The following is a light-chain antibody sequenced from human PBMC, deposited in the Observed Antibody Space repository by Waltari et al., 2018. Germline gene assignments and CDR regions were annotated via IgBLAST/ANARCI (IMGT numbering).Light chain of an antibody. CDR2: AAS. Sequence: IRMTQSPSSFPASTGDRVTMTCRASQGINTYVAWYQQKPGKAPNRLIYAASTLQSGVPSRFSGSGSGTDFTLTISCLQSEDFATYYCQQYYNYPYTFGQGTKVEIK. J-gene: IGKJ2*01. V-gene: IGKV1-8*01. CDR3: QQYYNYPYT. CDR1: QGINTY.